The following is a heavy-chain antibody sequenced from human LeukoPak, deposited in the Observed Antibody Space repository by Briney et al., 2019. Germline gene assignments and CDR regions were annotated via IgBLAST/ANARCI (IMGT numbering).Heavy chain of an antibody. J-gene: IGHJ5*02. CDR2: ISGSGGST. CDR1: GFTFSSYD. D-gene: IGHD3-22*01. V-gene: IGHV3-23*01. CDR3: AKDRGITMIVGDNWSDP. Sequence: PGGSLRLSCAASGFTFSSYDMSWVRQAPGKGLEWVSAISGSGGSTYYADSVKGRFTISRDNSKNTLYLQMNSLRAEDTAVYYCAKDRGITMIVGDNWSDPWGQGTLVTVSS.